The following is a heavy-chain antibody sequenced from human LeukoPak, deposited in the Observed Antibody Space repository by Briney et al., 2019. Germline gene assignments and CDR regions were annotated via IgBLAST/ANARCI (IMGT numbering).Heavy chain of an antibody. D-gene: IGHD6-13*01. CDR3: VLSTRGAAAGSSGTTADY. CDR1: GYSFTNYW. V-gene: IGHV5-51*01. CDR2: IYPGDSDT. Sequence: GESLKISCKGSGYSFTNYWIGWVRQMPGKGLEWMGIIYPGDSDTRYSPSFQGQVTISADKSISTAHLQWSSLKASDTAMYYCVLSTRGAAAGSSGTTADYWGQGTLVTVSS. J-gene: IGHJ4*02.